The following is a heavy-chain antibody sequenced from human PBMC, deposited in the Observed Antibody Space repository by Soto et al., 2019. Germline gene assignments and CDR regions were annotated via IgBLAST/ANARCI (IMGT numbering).Heavy chain of an antibody. CDR2: IRSKANSYAT. D-gene: IGHD6-13*01. J-gene: IGHJ4*02. Sequence: GGSLRLSCAASGFTFSGSAMHWVRQASGKGLEWVGRIRSKANSYATAYAASVKGRFTISRDDSKNTAYLQMNSLKTEDTAVYYCTSLIAGDYYFDYSGQGTLVTVSS. CDR1: GFTFSGSA. V-gene: IGHV3-73*01. CDR3: TSLIAGDYYFDY.